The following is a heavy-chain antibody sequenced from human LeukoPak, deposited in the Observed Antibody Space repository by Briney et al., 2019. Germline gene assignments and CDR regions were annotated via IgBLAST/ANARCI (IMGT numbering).Heavy chain of an antibody. J-gene: IGHJ4*02. Sequence: ASVKVSCKASGYTFTNYYMHWVRQAPGQGLGRMGIINPSGGSTSYAQKFQGRVTMTRDTSTSTVYMELSSLRSEDTAVYYCAREEGLRYCTNGVCYGFDYWGQGTLVTVSS. D-gene: IGHD2-8*01. V-gene: IGHV1-46*01. CDR3: AREEGLRYCTNGVCYGFDY. CDR2: INPSGGST. CDR1: GYTFTNYY.